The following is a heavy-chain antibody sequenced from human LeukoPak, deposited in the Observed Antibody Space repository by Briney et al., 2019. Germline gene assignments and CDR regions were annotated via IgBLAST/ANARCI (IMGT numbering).Heavy chain of an antibody. D-gene: IGHD2-15*01. CDR2: ISDSGGST. V-gene: IGHV3-23*01. J-gene: IGHJ4*02. CDR3: AKGVVAATTNYYFDY. CDR1: GFKFDAYP. Sequence: GGSLRLSCAASGFKFDAYPMSWVRHAPGKGLEWVSSISDSGGSTHYAESVRGRFSLSRDNFEKTLHLQMNRLRAEDTAVYYCAKGVVAATTNYYFDYWGQGTLVTVSS.